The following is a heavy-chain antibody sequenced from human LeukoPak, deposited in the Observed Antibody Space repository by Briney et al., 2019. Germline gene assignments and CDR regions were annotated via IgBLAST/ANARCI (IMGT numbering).Heavy chain of an antibody. J-gene: IGHJ4*02. Sequence: GGSLRLSCAASGFTFSTYGMDWVRQAPGKGLEWVAVISYDGSNKYYADSVKGRFTISRDNSKNTLYLQMNSLRAEDTAMYYCAKDKFGGGIKTGTFDYWGQGTLVTASS. CDR2: ISYDGSNK. CDR3: AKDKFGGGIKTGTFDY. CDR1: GFTFSTYG. D-gene: IGHD3-16*01. V-gene: IGHV3-30*18.